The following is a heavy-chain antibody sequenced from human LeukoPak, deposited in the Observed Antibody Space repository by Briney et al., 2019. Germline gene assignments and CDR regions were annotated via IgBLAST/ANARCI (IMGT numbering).Heavy chain of an antibody. Sequence: PGRSLRLSCAASGFTFSSYGMHWVRQAPGKGLEWVALILYDGSNKYYADSVEGRFAISRDNSKSTLYLQMNSLRAEDTAVYYCARDFDGYCSTTSCLGAFGYWGQGTLVTVSS. D-gene: IGHD2-2*01. CDR3: ARDFDGYCSTTSCLGAFGY. CDR1: GFTFSSYG. CDR2: ILYDGSNK. J-gene: IGHJ4*02. V-gene: IGHV3-30*03.